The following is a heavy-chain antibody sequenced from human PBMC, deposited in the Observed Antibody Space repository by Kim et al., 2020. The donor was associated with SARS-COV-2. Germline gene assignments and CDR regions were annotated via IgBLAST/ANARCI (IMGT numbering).Heavy chain of an antibody. CDR3: AREGPAAIPLDY. D-gene: IGHD2-2*01. Sequence: NSAQKLQGRVTMTTDTSTSTAYMELRSLRSDDTAVYYCAREGPAAIPLDYWGQGTLVTVSS. V-gene: IGHV1-18*01. J-gene: IGHJ4*02.